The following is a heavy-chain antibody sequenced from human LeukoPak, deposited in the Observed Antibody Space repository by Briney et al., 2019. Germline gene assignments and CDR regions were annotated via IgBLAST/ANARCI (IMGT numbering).Heavy chain of an antibody. Sequence: PSETLSLTCTVSGGPINSHYWIWIRQPPGKGLEWLGGIYYGGSTNYNPSLKSRVTISLDTSKNQFSLKLSFVTAADTAVYYCARGVAAPGTGGLSWFDPWGQGTLVTVSS. CDR3: ARGVAAPGTGGLSWFDP. J-gene: IGHJ5*02. V-gene: IGHV4-59*11. CDR1: GGPINSHY. D-gene: IGHD6-13*01. CDR2: IYYGGST.